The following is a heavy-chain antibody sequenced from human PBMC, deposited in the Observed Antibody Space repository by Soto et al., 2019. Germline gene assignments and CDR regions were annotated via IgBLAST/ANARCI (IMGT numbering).Heavy chain of an antibody. Sequence: SETLSLTCAVYGGSFSGYYWSWIRQPPGKGLEWIGEINHSGSTNYNPSLKSRVTISVDTSKNQFSLKLSSVTAADTAVYYCARVRRFYCSGGSCYSYYYYYDMDVWGQGTTVTVSS. J-gene: IGHJ6*02. CDR3: ARVRRFYCSGGSCYSYYYYYDMDV. CDR2: INHSGST. CDR1: GGSFSGYY. D-gene: IGHD2-15*01. V-gene: IGHV4-34*01.